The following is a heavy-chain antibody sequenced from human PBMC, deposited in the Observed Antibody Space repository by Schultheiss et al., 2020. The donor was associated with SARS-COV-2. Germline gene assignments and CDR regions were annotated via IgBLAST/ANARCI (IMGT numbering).Heavy chain of an antibody. CDR1: GNTFTTYY. CDR2: INPSGGST. J-gene: IGHJ6*02. Sequence: ASVKVSCKASGNTFTTYYMNWVRQAPGQGLEWMGIINPSGGSTTYAQKLQGSVTMTRDTSTSTVYMELRSLRSEDTAVYYCARNGDYDYYYYGMDVWGQGTTVTVSS. D-gene: IGHD4-17*01. V-gene: IGHV1-46*04. CDR3: ARNGDYDYYYYGMDV.